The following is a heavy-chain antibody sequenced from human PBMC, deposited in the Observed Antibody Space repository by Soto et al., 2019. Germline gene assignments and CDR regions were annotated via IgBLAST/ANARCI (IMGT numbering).Heavy chain of an antibody. V-gene: IGHV4-59*01. D-gene: IGHD1-26*01. CDR2: ISYSGSA. CDR3: ARYSGTYYVY. Sequence: QVQLQESGPGLVKPSETLSLTCTVSGGSISPYYWSWIRQPPGKGLEWIGFISYSGSASYNPSLKSRVTMSVDTSTNQFSLKLSSVTAADTAVYYCARYSGTYYVYWGQGTLVTVSS. J-gene: IGHJ4*02. CDR1: GGSISPYY.